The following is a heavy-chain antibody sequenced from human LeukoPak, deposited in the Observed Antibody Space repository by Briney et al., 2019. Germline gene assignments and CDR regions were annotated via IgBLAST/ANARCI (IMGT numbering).Heavy chain of an antibody. D-gene: IGHD3-3*01. CDR3: ARVVSGITIFGVVIAHFDY. V-gene: IGHV4-34*01. Sequence: SETLSLTCAVYGGSFSGYYWSWIRQPPGKGLEWIGEINHSGSTNYNPSLKSRVTISVDTSKNQFSLKLSSVTAADTAVYYSARVVSGITIFGVVIAHFDYWGLGTLVTVSS. J-gene: IGHJ4*02. CDR1: GGSFSGYY. CDR2: INHSGST.